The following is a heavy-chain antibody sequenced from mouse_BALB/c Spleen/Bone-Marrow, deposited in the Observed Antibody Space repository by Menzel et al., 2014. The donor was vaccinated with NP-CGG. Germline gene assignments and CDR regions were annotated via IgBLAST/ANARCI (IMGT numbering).Heavy chain of an antibody. CDR1: GYTFSSYW. Sequence: QVQLQQSGAELMKPGASVKVSCKATGYTFSSYWIEWVKQRPGHGLEWIGEILPGSGNTNYNEKFKGKATFTADTSSNTAYMQLSSLTSEDSAAYYCARWAFDAWFAYWGQGTLVTVSA. CDR2: ILPGSGNT. CDR3: ARWAFDAWFAY. D-gene: IGHD3-1*01. J-gene: IGHJ3*01. V-gene: IGHV1-9*01.